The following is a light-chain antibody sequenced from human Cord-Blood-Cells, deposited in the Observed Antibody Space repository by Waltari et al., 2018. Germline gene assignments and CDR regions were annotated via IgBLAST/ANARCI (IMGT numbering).Light chain of an antibody. Sequence: QSVLTQPPSASGTPGQRVTISCSGSSSHLGSNYVYWYQQLPGTAPKLLIYRNNQRPSGIPDRFSGSKSGTSASLAISGLRSEDEADYYCAAWDDSLSGGVFGGGTKLTVL. J-gene: IGLJ3*02. CDR2: RNN. V-gene: IGLV1-47*01. CDR1: SSHLGSNY. CDR3: AAWDDSLSGGV.